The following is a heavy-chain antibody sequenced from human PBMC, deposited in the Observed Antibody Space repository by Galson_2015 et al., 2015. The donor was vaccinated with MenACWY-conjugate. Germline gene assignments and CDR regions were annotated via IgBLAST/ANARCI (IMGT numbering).Heavy chain of an antibody. CDR1: GFIFNTYW. D-gene: IGHD1-26*01. Sequence: SLRLSCAASGFIFNTYWMHWVRQAPGKGRVWVSRINPGGSSTTYADSVKVRITISRDNAKNTLYLQMNSLRPEDTAVFYCAKTRGASFYFDSWGQGTLVTVSS. CDR3: AKTRGASFYFDS. J-gene: IGHJ4*02. CDR2: INPGGSST. V-gene: IGHV3-74*01.